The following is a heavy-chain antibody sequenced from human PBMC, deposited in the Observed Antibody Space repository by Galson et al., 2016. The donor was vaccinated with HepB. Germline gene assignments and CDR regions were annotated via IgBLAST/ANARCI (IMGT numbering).Heavy chain of an antibody. CDR2: ISAYNGHT. D-gene: IGHD2-21*01. Sequence: SVKVSCKASGYTFTSYGISWVRQAPGQGLEWMGWISAYNGHTNYAQKLQGRVTMTTDTSTSTAYMDLRSLRSDDTAVYYCARDVGCYSWDAFNIWGQGTMVTVSS. V-gene: IGHV1-18*04. CDR1: GYTFTSYG. CDR3: ARDVGCYSWDAFNI. J-gene: IGHJ3*02.